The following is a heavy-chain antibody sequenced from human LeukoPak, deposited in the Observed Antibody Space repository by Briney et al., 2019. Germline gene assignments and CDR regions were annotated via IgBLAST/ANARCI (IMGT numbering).Heavy chain of an antibody. J-gene: IGHJ4*02. CDR2: IIPIFGTA. D-gene: IGHD2-21*01. CDR1: GYTFTGYY. CDR3: ARANYGGYFDY. Sequence: SVKVSCKASGYTFTGYYMHWVRQAPGQGLEWMGGIIPIFGTANYAQKFQGRVTITADESTSTAYMELSSLRSGDTAVYYCARANYGGYFDYWGQGTLVTVSS. V-gene: IGHV1-69*13.